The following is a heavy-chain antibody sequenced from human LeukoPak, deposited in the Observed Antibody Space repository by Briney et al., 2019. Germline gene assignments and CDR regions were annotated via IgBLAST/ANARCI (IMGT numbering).Heavy chain of an antibody. CDR2: INTNTGNP. V-gene: IGHV7-4-1*02. CDR1: GGTFSSYA. Sequence: GASVKVSCKASGGTFSSYAISWVRQAPGQGLEWMGWINTNTGNPTYAQGFTGRFVFSLDTSVSTAYLQISSLKAEDTAVYYCARCSMSAIYYYYMDVWGKGTTVTVSS. D-gene: IGHD3-10*02. J-gene: IGHJ6*03. CDR3: ARCSMSAIYYYYMDV.